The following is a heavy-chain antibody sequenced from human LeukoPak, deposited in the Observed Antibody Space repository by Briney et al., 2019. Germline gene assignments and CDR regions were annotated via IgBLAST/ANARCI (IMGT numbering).Heavy chain of an antibody. CDR1: GFTFSGYW. Sequence: PGGSLRLSCAASGFTFSGYWMTWVRQAPGKGLEWVANIKEDGSGKYYVDSVKGRFTISRDNAKNSLYLQMNSLRAEDTAVYYCARRQVPDYWGQGTLVTVSS. CDR3: ARRQVPDY. J-gene: IGHJ4*02. CDR2: IKEDGSGK. V-gene: IGHV3-7*04.